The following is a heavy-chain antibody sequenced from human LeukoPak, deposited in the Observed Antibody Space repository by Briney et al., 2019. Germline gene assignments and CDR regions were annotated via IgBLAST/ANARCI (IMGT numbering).Heavy chain of an antibody. CDR1: GYTFTSYD. J-gene: IGHJ4*02. Sequence: ASVKVSCKASGYTFTSYDINWVRQATGQGLEWMGWMNPNSGNTGYAQKFQGRVTITRNTSISTAYMELSSLRSEDTAVYYCARAEVAIVVAPPDYWGQGTLVTVSS. D-gene: IGHD3-22*01. CDR3: ARAEVAIVVAPPDY. CDR2: MNPNSGNT. V-gene: IGHV1-8*03.